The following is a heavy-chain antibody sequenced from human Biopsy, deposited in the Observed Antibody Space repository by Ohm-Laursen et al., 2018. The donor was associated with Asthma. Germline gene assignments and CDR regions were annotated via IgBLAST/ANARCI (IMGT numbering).Heavy chain of an antibody. D-gene: IGHD4-17*01. CDR1: GGYTGSSDHH. CDR2: GFWSGST. J-gene: IGHJ6*02. CDR3: ARVVSYGDIYFGIDV. Sequence: TLSLTCRVSGGYTGSSDHHWAWIRQAPGKGLEWTGFGFWSGSTHYSRSLERRVSISIDTATNEFSMKLWSVTPADTAVYFCARVVSYGDIYFGIDVWGPGNTVVVS. V-gene: IGHV4-30-4*01.